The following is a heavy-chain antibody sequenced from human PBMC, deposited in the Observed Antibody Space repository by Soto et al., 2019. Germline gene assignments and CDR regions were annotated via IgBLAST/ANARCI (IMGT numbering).Heavy chain of an antibody. J-gene: IGHJ4*02. D-gene: IGHD3-10*01. CDR1: GFTFSSYA. CDR2: ISGSGGST. CDR3: AKDPYAIGELLYHYFQY. V-gene: IGHV3-23*01. Sequence: PGWSLRLSCAASGFTFSSYALSWFRQAPGKGLEWVSAISGSGGSTYYADSVKGRFTISRDNSKNKLYLQMNSLRAEDTAVYYCAKDPYAIGELLYHYFQYWGLGT.